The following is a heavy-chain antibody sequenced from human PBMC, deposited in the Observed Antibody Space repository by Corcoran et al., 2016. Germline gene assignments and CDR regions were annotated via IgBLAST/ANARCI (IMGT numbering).Heavy chain of an antibody. CDR3: AKDEVDSSGPYGRYDY. CDR1: GFTFSSYA. CDR2: ISGSGGST. J-gene: IGHJ4*02. D-gene: IGHD3-22*01. V-gene: IGHV3-23*01. Sequence: EVQLLESGGGLVQPGGSLRLSCAASGFTFSSYAMSWVRQAPGKGLEWVSAISGSGGSTYYADSVKGRFTISRDNSKNTLYLQMNSLRAEDTAVYYCAKDEVDSSGPYGRYDYWGQGTLVTVSS.